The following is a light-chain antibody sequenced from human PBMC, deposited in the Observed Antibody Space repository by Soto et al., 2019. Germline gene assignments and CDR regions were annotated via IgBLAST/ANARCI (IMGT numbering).Light chain of an antibody. CDR2: AAS. CDR3: LQLYNFSWT. CDR1: QGIRND. J-gene: IGKJ1*01. Sequence: IQMTHSPSSLSASVVYRVTISCLASQGIRNDLAWYQQKPGKAPKLLIFAASNLQSGVPSRFSGSGSGTDFTLTISRLQPEDFATYYCLQLYNFSWTFGQGTKVDIK. V-gene: IGKV1-6*01.